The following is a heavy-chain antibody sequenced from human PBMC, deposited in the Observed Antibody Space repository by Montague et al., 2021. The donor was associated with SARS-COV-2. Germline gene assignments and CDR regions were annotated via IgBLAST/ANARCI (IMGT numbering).Heavy chain of an antibody. CDR2: TYYRSKWYN. CDR1: GDSVSSNIAT. V-gene: IGHV6-1*01. Sequence: CAISGDSVSSNIATWNWIRQSPSRGLEWLGRTYYRSKWYNDYAESVKSRITIDPDKSKHQFSLHLNSVTPEDTAVYYCARIPVGSKYYFDFWGQGTLVTVSA. D-gene: IGHD2-2*01. J-gene: IGHJ4*02. CDR3: ARIPVGSKYYFDF.